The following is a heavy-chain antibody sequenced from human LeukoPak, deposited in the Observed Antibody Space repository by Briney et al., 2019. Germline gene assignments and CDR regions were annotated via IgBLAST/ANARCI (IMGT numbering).Heavy chain of an antibody. D-gene: IGHD5-24*01. CDR2: IYYSGST. CDR1: GGSISSYY. CDR3: ARERDGYNSDAFGI. J-gene: IGHJ3*02. Sequence: SETLSLTCTVSGGSISSYYWSWIRQPPGKGLEWIGYIYYSGSTNYNPSLKSRVTISVDTSKNQFSQKLSSVTAADTAVYYCARERDGYNSDAFGIWGQGTMVTVSS. V-gene: IGHV4-59*01.